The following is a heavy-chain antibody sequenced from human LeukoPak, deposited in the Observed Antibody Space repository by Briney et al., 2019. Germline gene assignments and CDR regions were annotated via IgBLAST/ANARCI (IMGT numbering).Heavy chain of an antibody. D-gene: IGHD1-1*01. CDR1: GGSFSGYY. CDR3: ARHATGTTSSFDY. V-gene: IGHV4-34*01. J-gene: IGHJ4*02. Sequence: SETLSLTCAVYGGSFSGYYWSWIRQPPGKGLEWIGNIYHSGSTYYNPSLKRRPTISVDTSKNQFSLKLTSVTAADTAVYYCARHATGTTSSFDYWGQGTLVTVSS. CDR2: IYHSGST.